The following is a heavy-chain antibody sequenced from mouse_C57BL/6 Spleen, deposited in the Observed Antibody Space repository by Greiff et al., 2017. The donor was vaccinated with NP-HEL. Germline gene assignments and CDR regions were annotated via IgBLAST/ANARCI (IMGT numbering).Heavy chain of an antibody. CDR1: GFNIKDDY. V-gene: IGHV14-4*01. D-gene: IGHD1-1*01. CDR3: TTSSYGSSCDWLAY. CDR2: IDPENGDT. Sequence: EVQLQQSGAELVRPGASVKLSCTASGFNIKDDYMHWVKQRPEQGLEWIGWIDPENGDTEYASKFQGKATITADTSSNTAYLPLSSLTSEDTAVYYCTTSSYGSSCDWLAYWGRGTLVTVSA. J-gene: IGHJ3*01.